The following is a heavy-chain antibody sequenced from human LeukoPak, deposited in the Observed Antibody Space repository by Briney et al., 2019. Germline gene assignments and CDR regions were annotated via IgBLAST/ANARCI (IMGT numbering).Heavy chain of an antibody. Sequence: PGASVKVSCKASGYTFTSYDINWVRQTTGQGLEWMGWMNPNSGNTGYAQKFQGRVTITRNTSISTAYMELSSLRSEDTAVYYCARVARLHGYYYHMDVWGKGTTVTVSS. J-gene: IGHJ6*03. CDR1: GYTFTSYD. CDR2: MNPNSGNT. D-gene: IGHD4-11*01. V-gene: IGHV1-8*03. CDR3: ARVARLHGYYYHMDV.